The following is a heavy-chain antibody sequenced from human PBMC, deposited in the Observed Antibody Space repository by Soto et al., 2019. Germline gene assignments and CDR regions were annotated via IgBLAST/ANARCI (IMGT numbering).Heavy chain of an antibody. CDR3: ARHEARSYFYVDV. V-gene: IGHV4-39*01. Sequence: QLQLQESGPGLVKPSETMSLTCTVSGDSITSSSYNWGWIRQPPGKGREWIGNIDYSGSSDNNPSLKSRVTMSVDMSKNQFSLSLSSVTAADTAVYHCARHEARSYFYVDVWGKGTTVTVSS. CDR1: GDSITSSSYN. CDR2: IDYSGSS. J-gene: IGHJ6*03.